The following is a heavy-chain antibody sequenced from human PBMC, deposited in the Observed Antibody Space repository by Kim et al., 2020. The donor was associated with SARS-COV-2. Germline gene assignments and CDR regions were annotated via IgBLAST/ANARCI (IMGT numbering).Heavy chain of an antibody. J-gene: IGHJ6*03. Sequence: SVKVSCKASGGTFSSYAISWVRQAPGQGLEWMGGIIPIFGTANYAQKFQGRVTITADESTSTAYMELSSLRSEDTAVYYCARRTYGGNPGYYYYYMDVWGKGTTVTVSS. D-gene: IGHD2-15*01. V-gene: IGHV1-69*13. CDR2: IIPIFGTA. CDR3: ARRTYGGNPGYYYYYMDV. CDR1: GGTFSSYA.